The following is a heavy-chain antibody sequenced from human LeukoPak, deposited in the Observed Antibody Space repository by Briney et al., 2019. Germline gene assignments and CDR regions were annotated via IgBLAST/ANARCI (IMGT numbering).Heavy chain of an antibody. D-gene: IGHD3-22*01. J-gene: IGHJ4*02. Sequence: ASVKVSCKASGYTFTSYGISWVRQAPGQGLEWMGWISAYNGNTNYAQKLQGRVTMTTDTSTSTAYMELRSLRSDDTAVYYCASSENYYDSSGYDYWGQGTLVTVSS. CDR1: GYTFTSYG. CDR3: ASSENYYDSSGYDY. V-gene: IGHV1-18*01. CDR2: ISAYNGNT.